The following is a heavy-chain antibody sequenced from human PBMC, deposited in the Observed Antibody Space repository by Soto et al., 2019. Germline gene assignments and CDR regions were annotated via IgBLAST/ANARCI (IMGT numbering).Heavy chain of an antibody. V-gene: IGHV1-8*01. CDR3: ARGHHDYGDYERDY. Sequence: QVQLVQSGAEVKKPGASVKVSCKASGYTFTSYDINWVRQAPGQGLEWMGWMNPNSGNTGYAQKFQGRVTMTRNTSISTAYMELSSLRSEDTAVYYCARGHHDYGDYERDYWGQGTLVTVSS. D-gene: IGHD4-17*01. CDR2: MNPNSGNT. J-gene: IGHJ4*02. CDR1: GYTFTSYD.